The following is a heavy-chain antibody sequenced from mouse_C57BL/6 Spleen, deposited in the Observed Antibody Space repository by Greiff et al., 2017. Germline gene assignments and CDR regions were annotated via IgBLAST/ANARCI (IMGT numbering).Heavy chain of an antibody. J-gene: IGHJ3*01. Sequence: QVQLQQSGPELVKPGASVKISCKASGYAFSSSWMNWVKQRPGKGLEWIGRIYPGDGDTTYNGKFKGKATLTAAKSSSTAYMQLSSLTSVYSAVYFCARGYYGSREAWFAYWGQGTLVTVSA. CDR3: ARGYYGSREAWFAY. V-gene: IGHV1-82*01. CDR1: GYAFSSSW. D-gene: IGHD1-1*01. CDR2: IYPGDGDT.